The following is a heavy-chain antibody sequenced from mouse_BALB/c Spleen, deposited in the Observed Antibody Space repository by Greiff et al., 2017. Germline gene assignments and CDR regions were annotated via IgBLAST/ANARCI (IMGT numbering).Heavy chain of an antibody. D-gene: IGHD2-14*01. CDR1: GFSLTSYG. Sequence: VKVVESGPDLVAPSQSLSITCTVSGFSLTSYGVHWVRQPPGKGLEWLVVIWSDGSTTYNSALKSRLSISKDNSKSQVFLKMNSLQTDDTAMYYCARDRYDERGAMDYWGQGTSVTVSS. J-gene: IGHJ4*01. V-gene: IGHV2-6-2*01. CDR3: ARDRYDERGAMDY. CDR2: IWSDGST.